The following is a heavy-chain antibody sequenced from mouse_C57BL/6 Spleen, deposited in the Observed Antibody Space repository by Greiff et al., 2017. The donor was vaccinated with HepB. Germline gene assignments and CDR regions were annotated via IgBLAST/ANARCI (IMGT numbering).Heavy chain of an antibody. CDR3: ARRLGPYFDY. CDR2: IDPSDSYT. J-gene: IGHJ2*01. D-gene: IGHD1-2*01. V-gene: IGHV1-69*01. Sequence: QVQLQQPGAELVMPGASVKLSCKASGYTFTSYWMHWVKQRPGQGLEWIGDIDPSDSYTNYNQKFKGKSTLTVEKSSSTAYMQLSSLTSEDSAVYYCARRLGPYFDYWGQGTTLTVSS. CDR1: GYTFTSYW.